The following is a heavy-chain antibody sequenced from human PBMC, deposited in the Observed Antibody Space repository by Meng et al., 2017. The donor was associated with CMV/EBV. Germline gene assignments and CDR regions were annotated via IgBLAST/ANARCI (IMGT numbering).Heavy chain of an antibody. CDR2: ISSSSSYI. D-gene: IGHD6-6*01. CDR1: GFTFSSYE. Sequence: GESLKISCAASGFTFSSYEMNWVRQAPGKGLEWVSSISSSSSYIYYADSVKGRFTISRDNAKNSLYLQMNSLRAEDTAVYYCARGAAARPIDYWGQGTLVTVSS. V-gene: IGHV3-21*01. CDR3: ARGAAARPIDY. J-gene: IGHJ4*02.